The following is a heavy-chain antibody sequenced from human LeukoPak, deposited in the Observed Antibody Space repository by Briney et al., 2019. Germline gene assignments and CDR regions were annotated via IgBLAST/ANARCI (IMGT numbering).Heavy chain of an antibody. CDR2: IYYSGST. CDR3: ARRRDGYFGAFDI. J-gene: IGHJ3*02. D-gene: IGHD5-24*01. Sequence: SETLSLTCTVSGGSISGYYWSWIRQPPGKGLEWIGYIYYSGSTNYNPSLKSRVTISVDMSKNQFSLKLSSVTAADTAVYYCARRRDGYFGAFDIWGQGTMVTVSS. V-gene: IGHV4-59*08. CDR1: GGSISGYY.